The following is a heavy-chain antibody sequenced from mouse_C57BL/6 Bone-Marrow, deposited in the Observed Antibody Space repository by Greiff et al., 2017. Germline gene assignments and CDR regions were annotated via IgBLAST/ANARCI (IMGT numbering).Heavy chain of an antibody. CDR2: IYPGSGST. D-gene: IGHD2-5*01. J-gene: IGHJ1*01. Sequence: QVQLQQPGAELVKPGASVKMSCKASGYTFTSYWITWVKQRPGQGLEWVGDIYPGSGSTNYNETFKSKATLTVDTSSSTAYMQLSSLTSEDYEVYFCERPDNSNYWYFDVWGAGPTVTVSS. V-gene: IGHV1-55*01. CDR1: GYTFTSYW. CDR3: ERPDNSNYWYFDV.